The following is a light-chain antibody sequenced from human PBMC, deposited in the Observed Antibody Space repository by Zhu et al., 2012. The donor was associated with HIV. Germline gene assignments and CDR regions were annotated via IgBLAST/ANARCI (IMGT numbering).Light chain of an antibody. V-gene: IGKV3-20*01. Sequence: EIVLTQSPGTLSLSPGERATLSCRASQSVSSTYLAWYQQKPGQAPRLLTYGASSRATGSGSGTDFTLTISRLEPEDFAVYYCQQYNYSPRTFGQGTKVEIK. J-gene: IGKJ1*01. CDR1: QSVSSTY. CDR3: QQYNYSPRT. CDR2: GAS.